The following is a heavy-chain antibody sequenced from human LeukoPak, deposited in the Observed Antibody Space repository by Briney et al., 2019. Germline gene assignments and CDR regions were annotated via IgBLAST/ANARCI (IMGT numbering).Heavy chain of an antibody. CDR2: ISAYNDNT. Sequence: GASVKVSCKDSGYTFTGYYMHWVRQAPGQGLEWMGWISAYNDNTNYAQKVQGRLTMTADTSTSTAYMELKSLRSDDTAVYYCARGLGSGSYYAYWGQGTLVTVSS. J-gene: IGHJ4*02. V-gene: IGHV1-18*04. CDR1: GYTFTGYY. CDR3: ARGLGSGSYYAY. D-gene: IGHD3-10*02.